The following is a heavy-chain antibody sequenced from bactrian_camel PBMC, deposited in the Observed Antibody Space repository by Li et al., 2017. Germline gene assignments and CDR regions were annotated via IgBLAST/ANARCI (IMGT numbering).Heavy chain of an antibody. Sequence: HVQLVESGGDLVQPGGSLRLSCADSGFACSRNSMYWVRQAPGKALEWVSLIDVTYGVAFYGDSVKGRFTISRNNAKNLLYLQMNSLKPEDTAVYYCVCDGGAWYGAYWGQGTQVTVS. CDR1: GFACSRNS. CDR2: IDVTYGVA. CDR3: VCDGGAWYGAY. D-gene: IGHD6*01. J-gene: IGHJ4*01. V-gene: IGHV3S6*01.